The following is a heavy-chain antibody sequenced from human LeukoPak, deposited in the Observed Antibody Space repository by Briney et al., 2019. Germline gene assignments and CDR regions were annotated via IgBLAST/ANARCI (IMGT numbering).Heavy chain of an antibody. CDR2: ISSSGSTI. D-gene: IGHD6-13*01. V-gene: IGHV3-11*01. Sequence: GGCLRLSWAASGSTFSDYYMSWIRQAPGKGLEWVSYISSSGSTIYYADSVKGRFTISRDNAKNSLYLQMNSLRAEDTAVYYCARDAGYSSSQFDYWGQGTLVTVSS. CDR1: GSTFSDYY. J-gene: IGHJ4*02. CDR3: ARDAGYSSSQFDY.